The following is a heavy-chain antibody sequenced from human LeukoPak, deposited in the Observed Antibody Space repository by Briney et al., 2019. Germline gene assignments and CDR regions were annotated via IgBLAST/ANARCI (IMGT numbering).Heavy chain of an antibody. CDR2: ITSAGENT. D-gene: IGHD3-22*01. V-gene: IGHV3-23*01. J-gene: IGHJ4*02. Sequence: GSLRLSYAASDFTFSIYAMSWVRQAPGKGLEWVSSITSAGENTFYTGSVKGRFTISRDNSRNTLYLQMNSLRAEDTAIYYCAKDRPNYYGSNGHYYRRDGDYWGQGTLVTVSS. CDR1: DFTFSIYA. CDR3: AKDRPNYYGSNGHYYRRDGDY.